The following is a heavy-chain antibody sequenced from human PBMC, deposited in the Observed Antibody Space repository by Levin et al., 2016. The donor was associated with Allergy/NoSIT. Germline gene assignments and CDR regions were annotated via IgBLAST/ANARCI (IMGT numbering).Heavy chain of an antibody. Sequence: WVRQAPGQGLEWMGGIIPIFGTANYAQKFQGRVTITADESTSTAYMELSSLRSEDTAVYYCARAHKGIAAAGEPYYFDYWGQGTLVTVSS. CDR2: IIPIFGTA. J-gene: IGHJ4*02. V-gene: IGHV1-69*01. CDR3: ARAHKGIAAAGEPYYFDY. D-gene: IGHD6-13*01.